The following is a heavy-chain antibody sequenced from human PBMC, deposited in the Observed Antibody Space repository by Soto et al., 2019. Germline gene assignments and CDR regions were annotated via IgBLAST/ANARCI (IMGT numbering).Heavy chain of an antibody. Sequence: GASVKVSCKASGFSFTGYYIHWLHQAPGQGLEWMGWINAHSGGTEYAQKFQGRVTLTRDTSIATAYLTLTSLTSDDTALYYCAKDLTRQLAYWLDPWGQGTQVTVSS. CDR1: GFSFTGYY. J-gene: IGHJ5*02. CDR2: INAHSGGT. V-gene: IGHV1-2*02. D-gene: IGHD6-6*01. CDR3: AKDLTRQLAYWLDP.